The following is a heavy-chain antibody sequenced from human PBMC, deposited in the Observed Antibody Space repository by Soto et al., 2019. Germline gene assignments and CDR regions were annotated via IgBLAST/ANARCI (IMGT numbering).Heavy chain of an antibody. J-gene: IGHJ4*02. Sequence: QVQLVESGGGVVQPGRSLRLSCAASGFTFSSYGMHWVRQAPGKGLEWVAVIWYDGSNKYYADSVKGRFTISRDNSKNTLYLHMNSLRAEDTAVYYCARDRVRYCSGGSCYSFDYWGQGTLVTVSS. V-gene: IGHV3-33*01. CDR3: ARDRVRYCSGGSCYSFDY. CDR2: IWYDGSNK. CDR1: GFTFSSYG. D-gene: IGHD2-15*01.